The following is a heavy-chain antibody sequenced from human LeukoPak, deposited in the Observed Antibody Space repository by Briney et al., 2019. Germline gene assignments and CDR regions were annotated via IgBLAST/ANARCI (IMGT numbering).Heavy chain of an antibody. CDR1: GGSFSGYY. V-gene: IGHV4-34*01. CDR2: INHSGST. Sequence: SETLSLTCAVYGGSFSGYYWSWIRQPPGKGLEWIGEINHSGSTNYNPSLKSRVTISVDTSKNQFSLKLSSVTAADTAVYYCARDSPDSGYDLPYYYYYMDVWGKGTTVTVSS. CDR3: ARDSPDSGYDLPYYYYYMDV. J-gene: IGHJ6*03. D-gene: IGHD5-12*01.